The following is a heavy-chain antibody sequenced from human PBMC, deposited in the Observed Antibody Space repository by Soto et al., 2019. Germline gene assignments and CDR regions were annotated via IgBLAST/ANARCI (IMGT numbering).Heavy chain of an antibody. J-gene: IGHJ5*02. CDR3: ARGGLPSALNNWFDP. CDR1: GGPCSTYA. Sequence: QVQLVQSGAEVKEPGSSVKVSCKASGGPCSTYAISWVRQAPGQGLEWMGGIIPFFGSAKYALRCRGRGTITADKSTTTVYMALSSLRSEDTAIYYCARGGLPSALNNWFDPWGQGTLVTVSS. D-gene: IGHD3-16*01. V-gene: IGHV1-69*06. CDR2: IIPFFGSA.